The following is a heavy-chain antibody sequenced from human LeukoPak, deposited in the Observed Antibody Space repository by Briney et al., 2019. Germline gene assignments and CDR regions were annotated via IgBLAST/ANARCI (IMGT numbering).Heavy chain of an antibody. CDR1: GGSVSSGSYY. CDR3: ARAGIVVVPALDY. Sequence: SETLSLTCTVSGGSVSSGSYYWSWIRQPPGKGLEWIGEINHSGSTNYNPSLKSRVTISVDTSKNQFSLKLSSVTAADTAVYYCARAGIVVVPALDYWGQGTLVTVSS. J-gene: IGHJ4*02. D-gene: IGHD2-2*01. V-gene: IGHV4-39*07. CDR2: INHSGST.